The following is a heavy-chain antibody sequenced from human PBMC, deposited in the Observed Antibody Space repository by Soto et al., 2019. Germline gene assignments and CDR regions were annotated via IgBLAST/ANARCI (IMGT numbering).Heavy chain of an antibody. CDR2: INHSGST. J-gene: IGHJ5*02. D-gene: IGHD2-2*02. CDR3: ARAWEYCSSTRCYIGNWLDP. V-gene: IGHV4-34*01. Sequence: PSETLSLTCAVHGGSFSGYYWSWIRQPPGKGLEWIGEINHSGSTNYNPSLKSRVTISVDTSKNKFSLKLSSVTAADTAVYYCARAWEYCSSTRCYIGNWLDPWGQGTMVTVS. CDR1: GGSFSGYY.